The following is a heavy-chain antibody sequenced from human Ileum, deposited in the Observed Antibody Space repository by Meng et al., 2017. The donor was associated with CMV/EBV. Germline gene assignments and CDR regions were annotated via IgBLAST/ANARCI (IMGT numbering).Heavy chain of an antibody. Sequence: GESLKISCEVSGFSVSSTNISWVRQAPGKGLEWVSVSYSGGSTYSADALRGRFNSTRDNSRNTVYLQMNSLRPEDTAVYYCSTGPGEDSFYTVDYWGQGTLVTVSS. CDR1: GFSVSSTN. CDR3: STGPGEDSFYTVDY. V-gene: IGHV3-53*01. CDR2: SYSGGST. J-gene: IGHJ4*02. D-gene: IGHD3-16*02.